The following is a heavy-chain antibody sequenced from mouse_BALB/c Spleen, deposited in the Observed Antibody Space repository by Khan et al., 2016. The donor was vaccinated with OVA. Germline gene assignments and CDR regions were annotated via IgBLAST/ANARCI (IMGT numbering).Heavy chain of an antibody. J-gene: IGHJ2*01. V-gene: IGHV1-84*02. CDR3: AREGYYGNSFFDY. CDR1: GYSFTDYY. CDR2: IYPGSGNT. Sequence: QVQLQQSGPELVKPGASVKISCKASGYSFTDYYINWVKQKPGQGLEWIGWIYPGSGNTKYNEKFMGMATLTVDTSSSTAYIQLSSLTSEDTAVYVCAREGYYGNSFFDYWGQGTILTVSS. D-gene: IGHD1-1*01.